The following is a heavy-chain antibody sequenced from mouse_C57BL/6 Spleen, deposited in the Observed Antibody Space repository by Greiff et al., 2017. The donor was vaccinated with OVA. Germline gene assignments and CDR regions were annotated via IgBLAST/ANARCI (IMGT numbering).Heavy chain of an antibody. J-gene: IGHJ2*01. Sequence: VMLVESGAELVRPGTSVKVSCKASGYAFTNYLIEWVKQRPGQGLEWIGVINPGSGGTNYNEKFKGKVTLTADKSSSTAYMQLSSLTSEDSAVYFCARSPYSNYFDYWGQGTTLTVSS. CDR2: INPGSGGT. D-gene: IGHD2-5*01. CDR1: GYAFTNYL. V-gene: IGHV1-54*01. CDR3: ARSPYSNYFDY.